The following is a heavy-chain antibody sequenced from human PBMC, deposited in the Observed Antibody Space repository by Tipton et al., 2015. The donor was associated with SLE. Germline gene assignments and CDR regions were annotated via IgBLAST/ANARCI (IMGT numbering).Heavy chain of an antibody. CDR2: IYPADSDT. V-gene: IGHV5-51*01. Sequence: VQLVQSGAEVKKPGESLKISCKGSGYSFRNHWIGWVRQRPGKGLEWMGFIYPADSDTRYSPSFQGQVTISADKSISTAYLQWSSLRASDTAMYYCARQTDYSSGPFWYWGQGALVTVSS. J-gene: IGHJ4*02. CDR3: ARQTDYSSGPFWY. CDR1: GYSFRNHW. D-gene: IGHD6-25*01.